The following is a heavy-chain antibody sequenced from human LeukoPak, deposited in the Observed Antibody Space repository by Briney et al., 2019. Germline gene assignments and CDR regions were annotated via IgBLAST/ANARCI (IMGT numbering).Heavy chain of an antibody. CDR3: ARLYYDILTGYKAFDI. D-gene: IGHD3-9*01. CDR1: GGSISSYY. CDR2: IYYSGST. J-gene: IGHJ3*02. V-gene: IGHV4-59*08. Sequence: PSETLSLTCTVSGGSISSYYWSWIRQPPGKGLEWIGYIYYSGSTNYNPSLKSRVTISVDTSKNQFSLKLSSVTAADTAVYYCARLYYDILTGYKAFDIWGQGTMVTVSS.